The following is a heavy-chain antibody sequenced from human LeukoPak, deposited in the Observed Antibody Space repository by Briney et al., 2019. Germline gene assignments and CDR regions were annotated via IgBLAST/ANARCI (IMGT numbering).Heavy chain of an antibody. CDR3: AKDGQSSQPYNWFDP. V-gene: IGHV3-23*01. CDR2: ISANGGST. D-gene: IGHD2-15*01. Sequence: GASLRLSCTASGFTFSSYSMNWVRQAPGQGLEWVSAISANGGSTYYADSVKGRFTISRDNSKNTLYLQMNSLRADDTAVYYCAKDGQSSQPYNWFDPWGQGTLVTVSS. J-gene: IGHJ5*02. CDR1: GFTFSSYS.